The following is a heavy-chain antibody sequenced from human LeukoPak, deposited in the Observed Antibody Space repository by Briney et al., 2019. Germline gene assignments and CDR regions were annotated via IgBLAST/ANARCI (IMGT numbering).Heavy chain of an antibody. CDR1: GGSFSGYY. J-gene: IGHJ6*02. D-gene: IGHD6-19*01. Sequence: ETLSLTCAVYGGSFSGYYWGWIRQPPGKGLEWIGKINHDGSTNYNPSLKSRVTISVDTSKNQFSLKLSSVTAADTAVYYCARWKAVAGTGYYYYGMDVWGQGTTITVSS. CDR3: ARWKAVAGTGYYYYGMDV. CDR2: INHDGST. V-gene: IGHV4-34*01.